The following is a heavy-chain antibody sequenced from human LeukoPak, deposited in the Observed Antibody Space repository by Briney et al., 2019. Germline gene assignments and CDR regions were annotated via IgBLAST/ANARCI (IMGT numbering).Heavy chain of an antibody. V-gene: IGHV3-23*01. CDR3: AKDQEPYYDILTGYPNYYFDY. D-gene: IGHD3-9*01. CDR1: GFTFSSYA. CDR2: ISGSGGST. J-gene: IGHJ4*02. Sequence: GGSLRLSCAASGFTFSSYAMSWVRQAPGKGLEWVSAISGSGGSTYYADSVKGRFTISRDNSKNTLYLQMNSLRAEDTAVYYCAKDQEPYYDILTGYPNYYFDYWGQGTLVTVSS.